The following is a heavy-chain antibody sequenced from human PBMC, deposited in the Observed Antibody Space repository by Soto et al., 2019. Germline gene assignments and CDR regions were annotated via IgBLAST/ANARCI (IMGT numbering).Heavy chain of an antibody. CDR2: IYYSGST. Sequence: TVSGGSISSGGYYWSWIRQHPGKGLEWIGYIYYSGSTYYNPSLKSRVTISVDTSKNQFSLKLSSVTAADTAVYYCARARLLNWFDPWGQGTLVTVSS. CDR1: GGSISSGGYY. CDR3: ARARLLNWFDP. D-gene: IGHD2-15*01. J-gene: IGHJ5*02. V-gene: IGHV4-31*03.